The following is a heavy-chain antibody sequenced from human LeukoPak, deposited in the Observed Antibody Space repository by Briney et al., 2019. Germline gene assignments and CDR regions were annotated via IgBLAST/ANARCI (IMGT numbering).Heavy chain of an antibody. J-gene: IGHJ4*02. CDR3: AKEVRSSTWTLDY. V-gene: IGHV3-30*18. CDR1: GFTFSSYG. Sequence: GGSLRLSCAASGFTFSSYGMHWVSQAPGKGLEWVAVVSYDGSNKYYADSVKGRFTISRDNSKNTLYLQMNSLRTEDTAVYYCAKEVRSSTWTLDYWGQGTLVTVSS. D-gene: IGHD6-13*01. CDR2: VSYDGSNK.